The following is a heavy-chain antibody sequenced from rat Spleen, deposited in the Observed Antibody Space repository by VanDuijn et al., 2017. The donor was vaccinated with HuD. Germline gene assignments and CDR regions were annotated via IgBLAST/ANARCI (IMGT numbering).Heavy chain of an antibody. D-gene: IGHD1-9*01. J-gene: IGHJ2*01. CDR3: ARPTTGIPFNY. CDR2: IIYDGTNT. CDR1: GFTFNNNW. Sequence: EVQLVESGGGLVQPGRSLKLSCVASGFTFNNNWMTWIRQAPEKGLEWVTNIIYDGTNTYYRDSVKGRFTISRNNAKSTLYLQVDSLRSEDTAIYYCARPTTGIPFNYWGQGVMVTVS. V-gene: IGHV5-31*01.